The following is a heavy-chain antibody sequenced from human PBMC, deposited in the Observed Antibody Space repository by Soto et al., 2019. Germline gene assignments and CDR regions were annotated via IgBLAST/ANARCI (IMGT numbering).Heavy chain of an antibody. CDR1: GFTFSSYA. Sequence: EVQLLESGGGLVQPGASLRLSCEASGFTFSSYAMSWVRQAPGKGLEWVSVISGSDDSTYYADSVKGRFTISRDNSKNTLYLQMNSLRAEDTAVYYCAKRSSSSTFDYWGQGTLVTVSS. J-gene: IGHJ4*02. V-gene: IGHV3-23*01. CDR2: ISGSDDST. D-gene: IGHD6-6*01. CDR3: AKRSSSSTFDY.